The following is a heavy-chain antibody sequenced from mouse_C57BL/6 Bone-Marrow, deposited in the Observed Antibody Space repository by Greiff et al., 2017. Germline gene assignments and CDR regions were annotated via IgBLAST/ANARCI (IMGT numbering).Heavy chain of an antibody. D-gene: IGHD1-1*01. CDR2: IDPENGDT. CDR3: TDYGSSYDDAMDY. CDR1: GFNIKDDY. V-gene: IGHV14-4*01. Sequence: VQLQQSGAELVRPGASVKLSCTASGFNIKDDYMHWVKQRPEQGLEWIGWIDPENGDTEYASKFQGKATITADTSSNTAYLQLSSLTSEDTAVYYCTDYGSSYDDAMDYGGQGTSVTVSS. J-gene: IGHJ4*01.